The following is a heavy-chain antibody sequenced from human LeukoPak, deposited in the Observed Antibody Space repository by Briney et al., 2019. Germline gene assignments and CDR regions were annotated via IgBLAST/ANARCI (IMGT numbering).Heavy chain of an antibody. V-gene: IGHV4-38-2*01. CDR2: MYHSGST. Sequence: SETLSLTCAVSGYSISSGYYWGWIRQPPGTGLEWIGCMYHSGSTYYNPSLKSRVTISVDTSKNQFSLKLSSVTAADTAVYYCARQGGSSSPYYYYYMDVWGKGTTVTVSS. CDR3: ARQGGSSSPYYYYYMDV. J-gene: IGHJ6*03. D-gene: IGHD6-13*01. CDR1: GYSISSGYY.